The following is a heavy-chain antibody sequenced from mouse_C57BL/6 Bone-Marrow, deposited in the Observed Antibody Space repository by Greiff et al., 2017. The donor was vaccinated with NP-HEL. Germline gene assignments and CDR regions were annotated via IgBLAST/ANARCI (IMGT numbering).Heavy chain of an antibody. CDR3: TGMYDGYYGYFDV. D-gene: IGHD2-3*01. J-gene: IGHJ1*03. V-gene: IGHV1-15*01. CDR2: IDPETGGT. CDR1: GYTFTDYE. Sequence: QVQLQQSGAELVRPGASVTLSCKASGYTFTDYEMHWVKQTPVHGLEWIGAIDPETGGTAYNQKFKGKAILTADKSSSTAYMELRSLTSEDSAVYYCTGMYDGYYGYFDVWGTGTTVTVSS.